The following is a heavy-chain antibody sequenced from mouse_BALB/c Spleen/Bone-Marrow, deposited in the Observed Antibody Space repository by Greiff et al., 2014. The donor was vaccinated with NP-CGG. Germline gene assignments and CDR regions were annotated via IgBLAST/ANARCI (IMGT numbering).Heavy chain of an antibody. J-gene: IGHJ2*01. D-gene: IGHD2-4*01. CDR3: ARFPYDYGGGDY. CDR2: IDPANGNT. CDR1: GFNIKDTY. Sequence: VQLKKSGAELVKPGASVKLSCTASGFNIKDTYMHWVKQRPEQGLEWIGRIDPANGNTKYDPKFQGKATITADTSSNTAYLQLSSLTSEDTAVYYCARFPYDYGGGDYWGQGTALAVSS. V-gene: IGHV14-3*02.